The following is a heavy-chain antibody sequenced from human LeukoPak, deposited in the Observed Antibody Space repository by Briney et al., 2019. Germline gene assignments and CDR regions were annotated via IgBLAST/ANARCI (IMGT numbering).Heavy chain of an antibody. CDR1: GGTFSSYA. CDR3: ARLAYYYDSSGYLDAFDI. V-gene: IGHV1-69*13. D-gene: IGHD3-22*01. CDR2: IIPIFGTA. J-gene: IGHJ3*02. Sequence: SVKVSCKASGGTFSSYAISWVRQAPGQGLEWMGGIIPIFGTANYAQKFQGRVTITADESTSTACMELSSLRSEDTAVYYCARLAYYYDSSGYLDAFDIWGQGTMVTVSS.